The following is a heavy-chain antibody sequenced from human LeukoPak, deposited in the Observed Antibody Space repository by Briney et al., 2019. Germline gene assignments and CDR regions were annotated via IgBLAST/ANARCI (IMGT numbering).Heavy chain of an antibody. CDR2: IYYSGST. D-gene: IGHD3-10*01. Sequence: SETLSLTCTVSGVSISSGGYYWSWIRQHPGKDLVWIVYIYYSGSTYYNPSLKSRVTISVDTSKNQFSLKLSSVTAADTAVYYCARVRGSGSYYGGFIDYWGQGTLVTVSS. CDR1: GVSISSGGYY. CDR3: ARVRGSGSYYGGFIDY. V-gene: IGHV4-31*03. J-gene: IGHJ4*02.